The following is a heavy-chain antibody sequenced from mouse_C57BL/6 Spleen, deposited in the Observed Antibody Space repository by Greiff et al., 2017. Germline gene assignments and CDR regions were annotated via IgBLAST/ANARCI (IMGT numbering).Heavy chain of an antibody. V-gene: IGHV1-22*01. CDR2: INPNNGGT. Sequence: EVQLQQSGPELVKPGASVKMSCKASGYTFTDYNMHWVKQSHGKSLEWIGYINPNNGGTSYNQKFKGKATLTVNKSSSTAYMELRSLTSEDSAVYYCARWAITTVVARDYWGQGTTLTVSS. CDR3: ARWAITTVVARDY. D-gene: IGHD1-1*01. J-gene: IGHJ2*01. CDR1: GYTFTDYN.